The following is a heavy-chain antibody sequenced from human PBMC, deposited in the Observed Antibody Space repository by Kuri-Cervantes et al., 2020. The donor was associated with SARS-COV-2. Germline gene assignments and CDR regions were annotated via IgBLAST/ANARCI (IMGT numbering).Heavy chain of an antibody. Sequence: GESLKISCAASGFTFSSYWMSWVRQAPGKGLEWVANIKQDGSEKYYVDSVKGRFTISRDNAKNSLYLQMNSLRAEDTAVYYCARDYRGWELFDYWGQGTLVTVSS. J-gene: IGHJ4*02. D-gene: IGHD1-26*01. CDR1: GFTFSSYW. CDR2: IKQDGSEK. V-gene: IGHV3-7*01. CDR3: ARDYRGWELFDY.